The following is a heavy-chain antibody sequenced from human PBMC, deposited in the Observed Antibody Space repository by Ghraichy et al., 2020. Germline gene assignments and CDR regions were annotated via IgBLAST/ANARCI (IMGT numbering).Heavy chain of an antibody. CDR3: AREPGRFLEWLPVSRHGMDV. V-gene: IGHV4-34*01. D-gene: IGHD3-3*01. Sequence: SETLSLTCAVYGGSFSGYYWSWIRQPPGKGLEWIGEINHSGSTNYNPSLKSRVTISVDTSKNQFSLKLSSVTAADTAVYYCAREPGRFLEWLPVSRHGMDVWGQGTTVTVSS. CDR1: GGSFSGYY. CDR2: INHSGST. J-gene: IGHJ6*02.